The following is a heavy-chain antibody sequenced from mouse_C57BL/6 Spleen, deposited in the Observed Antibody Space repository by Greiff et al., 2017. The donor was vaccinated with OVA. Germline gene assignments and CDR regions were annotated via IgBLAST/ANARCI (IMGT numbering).Heavy chain of an antibody. CDR1: GYTFTSYW. CDR3: ARGRYYGSSYYYAMDY. CDR2: IDPNSGGT. Sequence: QVQLQQPGAELVKPGASVKLSCKASGYTFTSYWMHWVKQRPGRGLEWIGRIDPNSGGTTYNEKFKIKATLTVDTPSSTAYMQLSSLTSEDSAVYYCARGRYYGSSYYYAMDYWGQGTSVTVSS. D-gene: IGHD1-1*01. V-gene: IGHV1-72*01. J-gene: IGHJ4*01.